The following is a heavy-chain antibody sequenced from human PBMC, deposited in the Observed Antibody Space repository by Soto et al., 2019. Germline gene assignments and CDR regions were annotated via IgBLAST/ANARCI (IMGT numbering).Heavy chain of an antibody. D-gene: IGHD3-3*01. CDR3: ARDGQTNDFWSGYFPYYYGMDV. CDR1: GFPFSNYY. J-gene: IGHJ6*02. CDR2: ISYDGSNK. V-gene: IGHV3-30-3*01. Sequence: PGGSLRLSCVASGFPFSNYYMDWVRQAPGKGLEWVAVISYDGSNKYYADSVKGRFTISRDNSKNTLYPQMNSLRAEDTAVYYCARDGQTNDFWSGYFPYYYGMDVWGQGTTVTVSS.